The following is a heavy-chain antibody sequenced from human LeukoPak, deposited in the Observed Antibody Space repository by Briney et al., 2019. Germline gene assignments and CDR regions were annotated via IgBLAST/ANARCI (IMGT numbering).Heavy chain of an antibody. V-gene: IGHV4-30-2*01. J-gene: IGHJ4*02. D-gene: IGHD5-18*01. Sequence: SETLSLTCAVSGGSISSGGYSWSWIRRPPGKGLEWIGYIYHSGSTYYNPSLKSRVTISVDRSKNQFSLKLSSVTAADTAVYYCARASSSGYSYGIVDYWGQGTLVTVSS. CDR2: IYHSGST. CDR1: GGSISSGGYS. CDR3: ARASSSGYSYGIVDY.